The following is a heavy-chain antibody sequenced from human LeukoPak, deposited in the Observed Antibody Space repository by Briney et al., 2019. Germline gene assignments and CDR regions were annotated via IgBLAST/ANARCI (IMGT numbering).Heavy chain of an antibody. CDR1: GFTFSSYW. V-gene: IGHV3-7*01. J-gene: IGHJ6*03. CDR2: MKQDGSEK. CDR3: ARYGVAPAAYYYYYMDV. D-gene: IGHD2-2*01. Sequence: GGSLRLSCAASGFTFSSYWMSWVRQAPGKGLEWVANMKQDGSEKYYVDSVRGRFTISRDNAKNSLYLQMNSLRAEDTAVYYCARYGVAPAAYYYYYMDVWGKGTTVTVSS.